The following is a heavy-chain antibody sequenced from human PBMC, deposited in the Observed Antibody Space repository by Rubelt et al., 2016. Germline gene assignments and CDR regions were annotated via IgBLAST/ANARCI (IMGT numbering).Heavy chain of an antibody. D-gene: IGHD6-13*01. CDR2: ISSSGVST. CDR1: GFAFSIYA. CDR3: AKDTQSSWRVNWFDP. V-gene: IGHV3-23*01. J-gene: IGHJ5*02. Sequence: GGGLGQPGGSLRLSCTASGFAFSIYAMNWVRQAPGKGLEWVSAISSSGVSTYYIDSVRGRFTISRDNSNNTVYLEMNSLRAEETAVYYCAKDTQSSWRVNWFDPWGQGTLVTVSS.